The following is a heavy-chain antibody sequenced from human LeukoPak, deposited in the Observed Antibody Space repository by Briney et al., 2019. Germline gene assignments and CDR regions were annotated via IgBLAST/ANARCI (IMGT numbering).Heavy chain of an antibody. J-gene: IGHJ4*02. Sequence: ASVKVSCKASGYTFTSYDINWVRQATGQGLEWMGWMNPNSGNTGYAQKFQGRVTMTRNTSISTAYMELSSLRSEDTAVYYCARGVRYYYGSGTYPDYWGQGTLVTVSS. D-gene: IGHD3-10*01. CDR1: GYTFTSYD. CDR3: ARGVRYYYGSGTYPDY. CDR2: MNPNSGNT. V-gene: IGHV1-8*01.